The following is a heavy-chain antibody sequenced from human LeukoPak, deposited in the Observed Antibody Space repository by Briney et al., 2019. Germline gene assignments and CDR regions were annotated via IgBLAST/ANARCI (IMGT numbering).Heavy chain of an antibody. J-gene: IGHJ4*02. CDR2: INHSGGT. CDR1: GGSFSGYY. CDR3: ARGPNIVVVPAATHFDY. Sequence: PSETLSLTCAVYGGSFSGYYWSWIRQPPGKGLEWIGEINHSGGTNYNPSLKSRVTISVDTSKNQFSLKLSSVTAADTAVYYCARGPNIVVVPAATHFDYWGQGTLVTVSS. D-gene: IGHD2-2*01. V-gene: IGHV4-34*01.